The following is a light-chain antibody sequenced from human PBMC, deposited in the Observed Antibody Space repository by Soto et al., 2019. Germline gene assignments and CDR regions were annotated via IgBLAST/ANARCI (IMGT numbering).Light chain of an antibody. V-gene: IGLV2-23*01. CDR3: HSYARGTLV. Sequence: QSALTQSASVSGSPGQSITISCTGTSSEFGSYSVVSWYQQHPGKAPKLLIYEATKRPSGVSNRFSGSESGNTASLTISGLQAEDEADYYCHSYARGTLVFVGGTKLTVL. J-gene: IGLJ3*02. CDR1: SSEFGSYSV. CDR2: EAT.